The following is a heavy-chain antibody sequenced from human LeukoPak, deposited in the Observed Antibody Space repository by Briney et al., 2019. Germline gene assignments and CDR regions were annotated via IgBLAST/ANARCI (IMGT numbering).Heavy chain of an antibody. V-gene: IGHV4-59*10. CDR2: NYSSGST. Sequence: SSPLSPSCGVGCSLTSYYNCWWRQQPREGVQGWVGINYSSGSTNYNPSLQSRVTISADKSKNQSSLQRSSVTASDTAVYYCASHISQGDYWGQGTLVTVSS. CDR3: ASHISQGDY. J-gene: IGHJ4*02. D-gene: IGHD2-21*01. CDR1: CSLTSYYN.